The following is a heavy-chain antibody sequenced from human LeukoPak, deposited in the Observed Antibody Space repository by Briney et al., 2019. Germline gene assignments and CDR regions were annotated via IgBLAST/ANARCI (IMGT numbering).Heavy chain of an antibody. J-gene: IGHJ6*02. CDR3: ARGRPSYYGMDV. CDR1: GDSVSSNSAA. Sequence: SQTLSLTCAISGDSVSSNSAAWNWIRQSPSRGFEWLGRTYYRSKWNDDYAVSVQSRITINPDTSKNQFSLQLSSVTPEDTAVYYCARGRPSYYGMDVWGQGTTVTVSS. V-gene: IGHV6-1*01. CDR2: TYYRSKWND. D-gene: IGHD3-10*01.